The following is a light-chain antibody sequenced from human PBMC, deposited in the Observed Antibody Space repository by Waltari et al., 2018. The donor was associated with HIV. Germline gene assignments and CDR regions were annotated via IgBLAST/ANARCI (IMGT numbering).Light chain of an antibody. CDR2: GAS. V-gene: IGKV3-20*01. CDR3: QQYAASPYT. CDR1: ENMTSQY. J-gene: IGKJ2*01. Sequence: EIMLTQSPATLSLSPGETAIVSCRASENMTSQYLAWYQQKSGQAPRHLLFGASTRNPGVPERFGGAGSGADFTLTVSRLEPEDFALYFCQQYAASPYTFGQGT.